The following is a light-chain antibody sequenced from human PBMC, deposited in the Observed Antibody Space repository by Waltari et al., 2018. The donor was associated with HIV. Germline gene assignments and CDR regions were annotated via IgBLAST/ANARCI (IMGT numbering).Light chain of an antibody. CDR2: EVS. CDR3: TSYGGSNNVL. CDR1: SSDVGADKY. V-gene: IGLV2-8*01. Sequence: QSALTQPPSASGSPGQSVTISCTGTSSDVGADKYVSRYQQHPGKAPKLVICEVSKRPSGVPDRFSGSKSGNTASLTVSGLQAEDEADYYCTSYGGSNNVLFGGGTKLTVL. J-gene: IGLJ2*01.